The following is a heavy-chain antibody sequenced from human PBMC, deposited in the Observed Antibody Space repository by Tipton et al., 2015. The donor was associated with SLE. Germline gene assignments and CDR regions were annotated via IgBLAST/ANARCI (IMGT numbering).Heavy chain of an antibody. J-gene: IGHJ4*02. Sequence: SLRLSCSVSGLRFREAYMSWIRQAPGKGLEWVSVIYAGGSSAYYLDSVKGRFTISRDNSKNMVYLQMNSLRAEDTAIYYCAKDHQGGDGYIVIDYWGQGALVTVSS. D-gene: IGHD5-24*01. CDR1: GLRFREAY. CDR3: AKDHQGGDGYIVIDY. V-gene: IGHV3-23*03. CDR2: IYAGGSSA.